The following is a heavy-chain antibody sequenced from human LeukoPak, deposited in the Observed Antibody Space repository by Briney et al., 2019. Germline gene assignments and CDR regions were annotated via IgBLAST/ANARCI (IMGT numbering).Heavy chain of an antibody. CDR1: GFTFTSYS. V-gene: IGHV3-7*01. CDR3: SRLSFGEPDHDPFEF. Sequence: GGSLRLSCAASGFTFTSYSMHWVRQAPGKGLEWVAHIKEDGSEKYYVDSVRGRFTISRDNAKNSLYLQMNSLRVEDTAVYFCSRLSFGEPDHDPFEFWGQGTMVTVSS. CDR2: IKEDGSEK. D-gene: IGHD3-16*01. J-gene: IGHJ3*01.